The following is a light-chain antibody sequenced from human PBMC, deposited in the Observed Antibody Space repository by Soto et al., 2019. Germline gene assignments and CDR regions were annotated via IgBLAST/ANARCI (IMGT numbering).Light chain of an antibody. CDR2: WAS. J-gene: IGKJ5*01. V-gene: IGKV4-1*01. CDR1: QSVLFTSNNKNY. Sequence: DIVMTQSPDSLAVSLGERATINCKSSQSVLFTSNNKNYLAWYQQIPGQPPKLLIYWASTRESGVPDRFSGSGSGTDFTLTISRLQAEDVAVYYCQQYYSSPSFGQGTRLEIK. CDR3: QQYYSSPS.